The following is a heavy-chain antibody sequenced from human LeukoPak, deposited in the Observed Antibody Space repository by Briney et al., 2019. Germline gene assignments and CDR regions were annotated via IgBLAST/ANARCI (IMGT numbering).Heavy chain of an antibody. V-gene: IGHV3-7*03. J-gene: IGHJ1*01. CDR1: GFTFNNYW. Sequence: GGSLRLSCTASGFTFNNYWMNWVRQAPGKGLEWVANINQNGSEKYYVDSVKGRFTISRDNAKNSLYLQMNSLRAEDTAVYYCSRDGGGAYCGGDCYTYFQHWGQGTLVTVSS. CDR2: INQNGSEK. D-gene: IGHD2-21*02. CDR3: SRDGGGAYCGGDCYTYFQH.